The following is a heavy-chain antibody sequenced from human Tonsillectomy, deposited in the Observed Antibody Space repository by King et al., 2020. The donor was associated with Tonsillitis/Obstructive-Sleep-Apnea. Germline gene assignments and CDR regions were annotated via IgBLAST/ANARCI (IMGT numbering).Heavy chain of an antibody. CDR3: AKDSDSICYSPSNYYYMDV. J-gene: IGHJ6*03. CDR1: GFTFSIYA. V-gene: IGHV3-23*04. Sequence: VQLVESGGGLVQPGGSLRLSCAASGFTFSIYAMTWVRQAPGKGLEWVSLISGSGGNTYYADSVKGRFTISRDNSKNTLYLQMNSMRAEDTAVYYCAKDSDSICYSPSNYYYMDVWGKGTTVTVSS. D-gene: IGHD3-22*01. CDR2: ISGSGGNT.